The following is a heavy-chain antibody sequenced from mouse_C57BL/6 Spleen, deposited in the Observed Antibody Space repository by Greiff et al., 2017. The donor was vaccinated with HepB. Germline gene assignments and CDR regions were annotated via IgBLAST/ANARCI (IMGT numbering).Heavy chain of an antibody. J-gene: IGHJ3*01. D-gene: IGHD2-4*01. CDR1: GFTFSSYT. V-gene: IGHV5-9*01. CDR2: ISGGGGNT. CDR3: ARQVIYYDYDVGFAY. Sequence: EVQLVESGGGLVKPGGSLKLSCAASGFTFSSYTMSWVRQTPEKRLEWVATISGGGGNTYYPDSVKGRFTISRDNAKNTLYLQMSSLRSEDTALYYCARQVIYYDYDVGFAYWGQGTLVTVSA.